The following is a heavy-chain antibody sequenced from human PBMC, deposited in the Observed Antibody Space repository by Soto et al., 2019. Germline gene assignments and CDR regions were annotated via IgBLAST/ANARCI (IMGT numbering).Heavy chain of an antibody. V-gene: IGHV1-8*01. CDR1: GYTFTSYD. CDR3: ARGQTWYQLLPKQWLRRYYYYMDV. Sequence: GASVKVSCKASGYTFTSYDINWVRQATGQGLEWMGWMNPNSGNTGYAQKFQGRVTMTRNTSISTAYTELSSLRSEDTAVYYCARGQTWYQLLPKQWLRRYYYYMDVWGKGTTVTVSS. J-gene: IGHJ6*03. CDR2: MNPNSGNT. D-gene: IGHD2-2*01.